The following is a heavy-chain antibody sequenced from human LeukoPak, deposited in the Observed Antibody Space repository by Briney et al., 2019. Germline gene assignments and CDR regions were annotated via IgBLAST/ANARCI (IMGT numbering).Heavy chain of an antibody. CDR3: ARTGDLVGYFDL. D-gene: IGHD2-21*01. J-gene: IGHJ2*01. CDR2: INHSGRT. CDR1: GGSFSTDY. V-gene: IGHV4-34*01. Sequence: SETLSLTCAVYGGSFSTDYWSCIRQPPGQGLEWIGEINHSGRTNYNPSLKSRVTISVDTSKIQFALKLSSVTAADTAVYYCARTGDLVGYFDLWGRGTLVTVSS.